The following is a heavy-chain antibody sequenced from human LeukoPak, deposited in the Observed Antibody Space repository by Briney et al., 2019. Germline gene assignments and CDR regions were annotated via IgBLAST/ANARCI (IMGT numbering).Heavy chain of an antibody. CDR3: ARGSRYYDFWSGYYRSNWFDP. D-gene: IGHD3-3*01. CDR2: INPNSGGT. Sequence: ASVKVSCKASGYTFTGYYMHWVRQAPGQGLEWMGWINPNSGGTNYAQKFQGWVTMTRDTSISTAYMELSRLRSDDTAVYYCARGSRYYDFWSGYYRSNWFDPWGQGTLVTVSS. CDR1: GYTFTGYY. V-gene: IGHV1-2*04. J-gene: IGHJ5*02.